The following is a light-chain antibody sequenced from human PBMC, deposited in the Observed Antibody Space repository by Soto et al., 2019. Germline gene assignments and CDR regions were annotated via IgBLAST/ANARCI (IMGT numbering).Light chain of an antibody. CDR3: SSSTTTTLV. V-gene: IGLV2-14*03. CDR2: DVS. CDR1: SSDVGAYNY. J-gene: IGLJ2*01. Sequence: QPASVSGSPGQSITISCTGTSSDVGAYNYVSWYQHHPGKAPRLLIYDVSNRPSGVSGRFSASKSGNTASLTISGLHAEDEADYYCSSSTTTTLVFGGGTKLTVL.